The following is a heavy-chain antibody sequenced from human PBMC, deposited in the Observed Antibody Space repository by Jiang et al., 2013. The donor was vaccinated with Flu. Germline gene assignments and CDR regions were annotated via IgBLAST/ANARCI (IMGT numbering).Heavy chain of an antibody. J-gene: IGHJ5*02. CDR1: GGSVSSGSYY. D-gene: IGHD6-19*01. CDR2: IYYSGST. CDR3: ARDSGIAVAGYNWFDP. V-gene: IGHV4-61*01. Sequence: GSGLVKPSETLSLTCTVSGGSVSSGSYYWSWIRQPPGKGLEWIGYIYYSGSTNYNPSLKSRVTISVDTSKNQFSLKLSSVTAADTAVYYCARDSGIAVAGYNWFDPGAREPWSPSPQ.